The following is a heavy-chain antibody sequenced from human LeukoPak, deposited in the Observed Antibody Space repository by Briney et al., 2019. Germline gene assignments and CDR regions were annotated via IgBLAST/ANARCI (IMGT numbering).Heavy chain of an antibody. Sequence: ASVKVSCKASGYTFTSYGISWVRQAPGQGLEWMGRISAYNGNTNYAQKLQGRVTMTTDTSTSTAYMELRSLRSDDTAVYYCARDWGDSSGYYYLRFDYWGQGTLVTVSS. V-gene: IGHV1-18*01. CDR2: ISAYNGNT. CDR3: ARDWGDSSGYYYLRFDY. CDR1: GYTFTSYG. D-gene: IGHD3-22*01. J-gene: IGHJ4*02.